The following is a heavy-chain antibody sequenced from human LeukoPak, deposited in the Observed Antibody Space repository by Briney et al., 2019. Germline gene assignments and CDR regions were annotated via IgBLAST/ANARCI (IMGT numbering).Heavy chain of an antibody. V-gene: IGHV3-33*01. D-gene: IGHD1-14*01. J-gene: IGHJ4*02. CDR2: IAYDGSRA. CDR3: TRYNNDHFDY. CDR1: GFTFGGYG. Sequence: GGSLRLSCAGSGFTFGGYGMHWFRQTPGKGLEWVVVIAYDGSRAFYADSVKGRFTISRHNSKNTMSVQMDDLRAEDTAVYYCTRYNNDHFDYWGQGTLVTVSS.